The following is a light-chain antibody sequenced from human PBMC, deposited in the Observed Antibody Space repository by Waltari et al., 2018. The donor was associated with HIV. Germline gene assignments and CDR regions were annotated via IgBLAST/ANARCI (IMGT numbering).Light chain of an antibody. V-gene: IGLV2-14*01. CDR1: RNDIGFYNL. Sequence: QSALTQPASVSGSPGQPVTISCTGPRNDIGFYNLVSWYRQHPGEAPQLMIYGVDARPVGVSDRFSGSKSGNTASLTISTLQPEDEADYYCSSYANSDTLVFGGGTKLTVL. CDR2: GVD. CDR3: SSYANSDTLV. J-gene: IGLJ3*02.